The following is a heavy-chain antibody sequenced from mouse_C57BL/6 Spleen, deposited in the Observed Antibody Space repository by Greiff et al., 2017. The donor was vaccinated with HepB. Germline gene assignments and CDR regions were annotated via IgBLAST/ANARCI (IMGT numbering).Heavy chain of an antibody. CDR3: ASYGDYGSSYFDY. CDR2: IYPRSGNT. V-gene: IGHV1-81*01. Sequence: QVQLKESGAELARPGASVKLSCKASGYTFTSYGISWVKQRTGQGLEWIGEIYPRSGNTYYNEKFKGKATLTADKSSSTAYMELRSLTSEDSAVYFCASYGDYGSSYFDYWGQGTTLTVSS. D-gene: IGHD1-1*01. J-gene: IGHJ2*01. CDR1: GYTFTSYG.